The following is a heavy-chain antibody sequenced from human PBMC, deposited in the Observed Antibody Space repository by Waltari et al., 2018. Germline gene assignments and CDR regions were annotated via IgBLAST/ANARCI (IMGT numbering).Heavy chain of an antibody. CDR2: IYSGGST. J-gene: IGHJ6*02. CDR3: CMAAVGRFLEWLSKRGYGMDV. Sequence: EVQLVESGGGLVQPGGSLRLSCAASGFTVSSNYMSWVRQAPGKGLEWVSVIYSGGSTYYADSVRGRFTISRDNSKNTLYLQMNSLRAEDTAVYYCCMAAVGRFLEWLSKRGYGMDVWGQGTTVTVSS. CDR1: GFTVSSNY. V-gene: IGHV3-66*01. D-gene: IGHD3-3*01.